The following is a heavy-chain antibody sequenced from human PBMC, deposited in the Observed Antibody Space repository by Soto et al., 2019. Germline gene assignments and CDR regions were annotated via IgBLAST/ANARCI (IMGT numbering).Heavy chain of an antibody. CDR1: GFPFTSSA. CDR2: IGFGSGKK. V-gene: IGHV1-58*02. CDR3: AAGDMITFGGVIFRPTS. J-gene: IGHJ4*02. D-gene: IGHD3-16*02. Sequence: GAPVEVSCKASGFPFTSSAIQWVRQARGQPLKGMGGIGFGSGKKNYTQKFKERVTFTRDMSPSKAYMELSSLRSEDTAFYYCAAGDMITFGGVIFRPTSGGKGTLVTVSS.